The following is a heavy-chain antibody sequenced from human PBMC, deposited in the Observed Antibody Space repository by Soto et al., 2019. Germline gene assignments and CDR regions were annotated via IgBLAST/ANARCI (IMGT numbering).Heavy chain of an antibody. CDR3: AKEGASPRGAYYYDSSGYSPFDY. CDR1: GFTFSSYA. V-gene: IGHV3-23*01. Sequence: GGSLRLSCAASGFTFSSYAMSWVRQAPGKGLEWVSAISGSGGSTYYADSVKGRFTISRDNSKNTLYLQMNSLRAEDTAVYYCAKEGASPRGAYYYDSSGYSPFDYWGQGTLVTVSS. CDR2: ISGSGGST. D-gene: IGHD3-22*01. J-gene: IGHJ4*02.